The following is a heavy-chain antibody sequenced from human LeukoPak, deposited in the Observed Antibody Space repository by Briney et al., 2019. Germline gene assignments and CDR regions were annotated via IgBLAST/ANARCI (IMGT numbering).Heavy chain of an antibody. V-gene: IGHV1-8*01. J-gene: IGHJ6*02. CDR3: ARTDYDSSGVYYYYYGMDV. CDR1: GYTFTSYD. Sequence: ASVKVSCKASGYTFTSYDINWVRQATGQGLEWMGWMNPNSGNTGYAQKFQGRVTMTRNTSISTAYMELSSLRSEDTAVYYCARTDYDSSGVYYYYYGMDVWGQGTTVTVSS. D-gene: IGHD3-22*01. CDR2: MNPNSGNT.